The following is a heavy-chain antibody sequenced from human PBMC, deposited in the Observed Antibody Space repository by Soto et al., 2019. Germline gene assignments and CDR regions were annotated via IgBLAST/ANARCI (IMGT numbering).Heavy chain of an antibody. V-gene: IGHV1-46*01. CDR2: INPSGGST. CDR1: GYTFTSYY. Sequence: ASVKVSCKASGYTFTSYYMHWVRQAPGQGLEWMGIINPSGGSTSYAQKFQGRVTMTRDTSTSTVYMELSSLRSEDTAVYYCARDQRSYASSGPMGYWGQGTLVTVSS. J-gene: IGHJ4*02. D-gene: IGHD3-22*01. CDR3: ARDQRSYASSGPMGY.